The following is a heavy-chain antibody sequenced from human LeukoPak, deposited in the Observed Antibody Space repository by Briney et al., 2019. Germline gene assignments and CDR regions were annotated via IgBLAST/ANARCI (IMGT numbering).Heavy chain of an antibody. Sequence: GGSLRLSCAASGFTFRRYWMSWARQASGKGLEWVANIKQDESEKHYVDSVKGRFTISRDNAQNSLYLQMNSLRAEDTAVYYCATYSAFDICGHGTMVTVSS. CDR1: GFTFRRYW. CDR3: ATYSAFDI. J-gene: IGHJ3*02. D-gene: IGHD2-21*01. V-gene: IGHV3-7*02. CDR2: IKQDESEK.